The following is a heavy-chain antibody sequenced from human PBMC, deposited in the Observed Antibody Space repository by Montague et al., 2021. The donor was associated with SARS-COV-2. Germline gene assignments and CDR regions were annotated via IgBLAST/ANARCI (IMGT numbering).Heavy chain of an antibody. D-gene: IGHD2-15*01. J-gene: IGHJ6*02. Sequence: SETLSLTCAVYGGSFSGYYWSWIRQPPGRGLEWIGETNDSGRTNYNPSLKGRGTISVDTSKNQFSLRLSSVTAAETAVYYCARGYCSGSGCYYYYGMDVWGQGTTVTVSS. V-gene: IGHV4-34*01. CDR1: GGSFSGYY. CDR2: TNDSGRT. CDR3: ARGYCSGSGCYYYYGMDV.